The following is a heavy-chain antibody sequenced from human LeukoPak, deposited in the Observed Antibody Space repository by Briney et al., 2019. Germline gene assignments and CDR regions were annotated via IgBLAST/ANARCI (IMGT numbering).Heavy chain of an antibody. D-gene: IGHD3-16*01. V-gene: IGHV5-51*01. Sequence: GESLKISCKGSGYGFTTYWIGWVRPLPGKGLEWMGSVHPGDPATRYSPSFQGQVTISADKSIITAYLQWSSLKASDTAMYYCARHSGTYVFEYWGQGTLVTVSS. CDR3: ARHSGTYVFEY. CDR1: GYGFTTYW. J-gene: IGHJ4*02. CDR2: VHPGDPAT.